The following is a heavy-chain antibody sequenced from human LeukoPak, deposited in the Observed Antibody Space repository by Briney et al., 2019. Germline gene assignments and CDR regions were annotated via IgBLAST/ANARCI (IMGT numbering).Heavy chain of an antibody. V-gene: IGHV1-8*01. D-gene: IGHD3-22*01. CDR2: MNPNSGNT. Sequence: ASVKVSCKASGYTFTGHDINWVRQATGQGLEWMGWMNPNSGNTGYAQKFQGRVTMTRNTSISTAYMELSSLRSEDTAVYYCARGAYYYDSSGYYYPFDYWGQGTLATVSS. CDR3: ARGAYYYDSSGYYYPFDY. CDR1: GYTFTGHD. J-gene: IGHJ4*02.